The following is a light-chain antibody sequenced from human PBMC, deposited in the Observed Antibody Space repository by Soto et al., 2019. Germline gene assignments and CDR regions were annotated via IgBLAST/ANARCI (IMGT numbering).Light chain of an antibody. Sequence: DVVMTQSPLSLPVTLGQPASISCRSSQGLLYSNGNIYLNWFQQRPGQSPRRLIYEVSKRDSGVPDRFSGSGSGTDFTLKISRVEAEDVGVYYCMQGTHWPFTFGPGTKVAIK. J-gene: IGKJ3*01. V-gene: IGKV2-30*01. CDR1: QGLLYSNGNIY. CDR2: EVS. CDR3: MQGTHWPFT.